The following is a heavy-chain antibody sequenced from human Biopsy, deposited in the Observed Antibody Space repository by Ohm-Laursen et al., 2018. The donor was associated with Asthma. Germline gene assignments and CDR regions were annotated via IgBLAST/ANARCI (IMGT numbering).Heavy chain of an antibody. CDR1: GGTFSNFA. CDR2: IMTFFGTT. J-gene: IGHJ6*02. CDR3: ARCQVGYSSGWSLLLKKVYYSGMDV. V-gene: IGHV1-69*15. D-gene: IGHD6-19*01. Sequence: SSVKVSCKAPGGTFSNFAISWVRQAPGQGLEWQGRIMTFFGTTNYAQKIQGRVTITADESTSTAYMEVTSLRSEDTAIYYCARCQVGYSSGWSLLLKKVYYSGMDVWGQGTAVTVSS.